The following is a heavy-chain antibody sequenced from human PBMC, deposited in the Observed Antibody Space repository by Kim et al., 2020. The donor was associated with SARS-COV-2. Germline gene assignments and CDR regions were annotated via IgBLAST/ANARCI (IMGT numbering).Heavy chain of an antibody. CDR3: ARLVGTTGYYGLDV. V-gene: IGHV3-73*01. Sequence: YAASGQGRFTISRDDSKNTAYLQMNSLNTEDSAVYYCARLVGTTGYYGLDVWGQGTTVTVSS. D-gene: IGHD1-26*01. J-gene: IGHJ6*02.